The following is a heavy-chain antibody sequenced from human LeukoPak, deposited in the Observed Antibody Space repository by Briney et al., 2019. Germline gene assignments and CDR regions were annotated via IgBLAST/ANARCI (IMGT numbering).Heavy chain of an antibody. J-gene: IGHJ4*02. D-gene: IGHD6-13*01. CDR3: ARMYTAAGKRGYYFDY. CDR2: ISSSGSTI. Sequence: PGGSLRLSCAASGFTFSSYEMNWVRQAPGKGLEWVSYISSSGSTIYYADSVKGRFTISRDNAKNSLYLQMNSLRAEDTAVYYCARMYTAAGKRGYYFDYWGQGTLVTVSS. V-gene: IGHV3-48*03. CDR1: GFTFSSYE.